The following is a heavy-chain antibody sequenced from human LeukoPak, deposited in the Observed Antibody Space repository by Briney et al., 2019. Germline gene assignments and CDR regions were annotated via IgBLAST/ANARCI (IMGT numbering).Heavy chain of an antibody. J-gene: IGHJ4*02. V-gene: IGHV3-23*01. CDR2: ISATVGTT. Sequence: PGGSLRLSCAASGFTVSSNYMNWVRPAPGKGLEWVSSISATVGTTLYADSVTGRFTISSDNSQNLPYLQLNSLRAQGKVIHYGAASRSRGSGSDFDHWGQGTLVTVSS. D-gene: IGHD6-19*01. CDR1: GFTVSSNY. CDR3: AASRSRGSGSDFDH.